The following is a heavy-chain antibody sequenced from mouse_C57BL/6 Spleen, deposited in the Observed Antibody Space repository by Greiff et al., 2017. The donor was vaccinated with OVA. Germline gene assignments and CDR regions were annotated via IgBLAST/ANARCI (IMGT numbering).Heavy chain of an antibody. CDR1: GFTFSDYY. Sequence: EVKLMESEGGLVQPGSSMKLSCTASGFTFSDYYMAWVRQVPEKGLEWVANINYDGSSTYYLDSLKSRFIISRDNAKNILYLQMSSLKSEDTATYYCAREESKGFAYWGQGTLVTVSA. D-gene: IGHD1-3*01. J-gene: IGHJ3*01. CDR2: INYDGSST. CDR3: AREESKGFAY. V-gene: IGHV5-16*01.